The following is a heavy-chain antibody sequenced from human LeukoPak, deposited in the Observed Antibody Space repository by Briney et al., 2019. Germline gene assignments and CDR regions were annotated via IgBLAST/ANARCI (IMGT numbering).Heavy chain of an antibody. J-gene: IGHJ6*03. Sequence: ASVTVSFKASGYSFITYYIHWVRQAPGQGLELMGWINPKSPGTNYAQKFQGRVTMTRDTSISTAYMELSSLTSDDTAVYYCARDPAQSYYTDVWGIGTTVTVSS. CDR3: ARDPAQSYYTDV. CDR2: INPKSPGT. CDR1: GYSFITYY. V-gene: IGHV1-2*02.